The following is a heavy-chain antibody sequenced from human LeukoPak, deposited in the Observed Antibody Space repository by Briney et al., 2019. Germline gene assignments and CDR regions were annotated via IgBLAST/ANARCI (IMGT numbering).Heavy chain of an antibody. V-gene: IGHV3-7*01. D-gene: IGHD3-3*01. Sequence: PGGSLRLSCAAAGFTFSSYWMSWVRQAPGKGLEWVANIKQDGSEKYYVDSVKGRFTITRDNAKNSLYLQMNSLRAEDTAVCYCARGGAIFGVDFDYWGQGTLVTVSS. J-gene: IGHJ4*02. CDR1: GFTFSSYW. CDR3: ARGGAIFGVDFDY. CDR2: IKQDGSEK.